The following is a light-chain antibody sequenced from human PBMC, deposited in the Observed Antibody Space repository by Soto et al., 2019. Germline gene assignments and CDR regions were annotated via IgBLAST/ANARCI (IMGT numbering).Light chain of an antibody. CDR3: QQYGSSPPWT. CDR2: GAS. V-gene: IGKV3-20*01. J-gene: IGKJ1*01. Sequence: EIVLTQPPGTLSLSPGERATLSCRASQSVSSSFLAWYQQKPGQAPRLLIYGASSRATGIPDRFSGSGSGTDFTLTISRLEPEDFAVYYCQQYGSSPPWTFGQGTKVEI. CDR1: QSVSSSF.